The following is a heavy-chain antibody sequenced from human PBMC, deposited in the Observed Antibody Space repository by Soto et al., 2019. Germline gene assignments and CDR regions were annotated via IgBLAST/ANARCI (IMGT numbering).Heavy chain of an antibody. CDR1: GYSFTSYW. CDR2: IYPGDSDT. D-gene: IGHD2-2*01. CDR3: ASAYCSSTSCYLYDAFDI. V-gene: IGHV5-51*01. Sequence: GESLKISCKGSGYSFTSYWIGWVRQMPGKGLEWMGIIYPGDSDTRYSPSFQGQVTISADKSISTAYLQWSSLKASDTAMYYCASAYCSSTSCYLYDAFDIWGQGTMVTVSS. J-gene: IGHJ3*02.